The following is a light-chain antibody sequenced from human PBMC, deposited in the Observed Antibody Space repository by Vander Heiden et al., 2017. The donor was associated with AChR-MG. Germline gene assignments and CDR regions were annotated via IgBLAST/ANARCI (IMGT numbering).Light chain of an antibody. CDR2: GKN. Sequence: PAVSVALGQTVRITCQGDSLRSYYASWYQQKPGQAPVLVIYGKNNRPSGIPDRFSGSSSGNTASLTITGAQAEDEADYYCNSRDSSGKNCVFGGGTKLTVL. CDR1: SLRSYY. V-gene: IGLV3-19*01. CDR3: NSRDSSGKNCV. J-gene: IGLJ3*02.